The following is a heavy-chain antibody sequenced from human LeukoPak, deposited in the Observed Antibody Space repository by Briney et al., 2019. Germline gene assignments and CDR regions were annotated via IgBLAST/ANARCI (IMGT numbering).Heavy chain of an antibody. CDR3: ARDLFSGRGAIDC. J-gene: IGHJ4*02. V-gene: IGHV3-48*03. CDR1: GFTFSSFE. D-gene: IGHD2-15*01. CDR2: ISSSGTTI. Sequence: GGSLRLSCAASGFTFSSFEMNWVRQAPGKGLEWVSYISSSGTTIYYADSVRGRFTFSRDNAKNSLYLQMNSLRAEDTAVYYCARDLFSGRGAIDCWGLGTLVTVSS.